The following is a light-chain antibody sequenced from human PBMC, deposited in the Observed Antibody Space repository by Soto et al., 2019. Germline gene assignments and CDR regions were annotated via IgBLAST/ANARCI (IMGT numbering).Light chain of an antibody. CDR1: QGVSSY. CDR3: QQRSNWLIT. J-gene: IGKJ5*01. V-gene: IGKV3D-11*01. CDR2: DAS. Sequence: EIVLTQYPATLSLSPGERATLSCRASQGVSSYLAWYQQKPGQAPRLLIYDASTRATGIPARFSGSGPGTDFTLTISSLEPEDFAVYYCQQRSNWLITFGQGTRLEIK.